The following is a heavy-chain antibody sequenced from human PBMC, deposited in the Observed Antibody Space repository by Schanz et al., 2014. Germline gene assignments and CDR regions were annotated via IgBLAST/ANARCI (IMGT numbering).Heavy chain of an antibody. CDR3: AKGQLLSSFFPY. CDR2: ISGSGGDT. V-gene: IGHV3-23*04. Sequence: EVQLVESGGGLVQPGGSLRLSCAASGFTFSSYAMSWVRQAPGKGLEWVSAISGSGGDTYYADSVKGRFTISRDNSKNTLYLQMHPLSAEDPSVYYCAKGQLLSSFFPYWGPGPLLSFSS. CDR1: GFTFSSYA. J-gene: IGHJ1*01. D-gene: IGHD2-21*01.